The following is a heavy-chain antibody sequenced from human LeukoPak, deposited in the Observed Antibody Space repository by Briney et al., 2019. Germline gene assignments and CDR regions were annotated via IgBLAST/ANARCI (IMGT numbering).Heavy chain of an antibody. CDR2: INPNSGGT. CDR1: GYTFTGYY. D-gene: IGHD2-15*01. J-gene: IGHJ4*02. CDR3: ARDFYCSGGSCYLAQGY. V-gene: IGHV1-2*02. Sequence: ASVKVSCKASGYTFTGYYMHWVRQAPGQGLEWMGWINPNSGGTNYAQKFQGRVTMTRDTSISTAYMELSRLRSDDTAVYYCARDFYCSGGSCYLAQGYWGQGTLVTVSS.